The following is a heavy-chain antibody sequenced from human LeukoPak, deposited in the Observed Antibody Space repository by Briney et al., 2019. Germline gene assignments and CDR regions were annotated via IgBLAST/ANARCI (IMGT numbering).Heavy chain of an antibody. V-gene: IGHV1-46*01. CDR3: AREEMGVGGGNYYYYMDV. J-gene: IGHJ6*03. CDR1: GYTFTSYY. CDR2: INPSYDST. Sequence: ASVKVSCKASGYTFTSYYIHWVRQAPGQGLEWMGIINPSYDSTSYAQKFQGRVTMTRDTSISTAYMELSRLRSDDTAVYYCAREEMGVGGGNYYYYMDVWGKGTTVTVSS. D-gene: IGHD5-24*01.